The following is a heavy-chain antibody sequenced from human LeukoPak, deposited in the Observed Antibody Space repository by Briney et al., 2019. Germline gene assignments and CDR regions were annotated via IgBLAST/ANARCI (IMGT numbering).Heavy chain of an antibody. CDR3: ARSGGRRGFSQKGTPNWFDP. Sequence: GESLKISCKGSGYTFTNNWIGWVRQMPGKGLEWMGIIYPGDSDTRYSPSFQDQVTISVHKSISTAYLHWSSLKASDTAMYYCARSGGRRGFSQKGTPNWFDPWGQGTLVTVSS. CDR2: IYPGDSDT. V-gene: IGHV5-51*01. D-gene: IGHD3-16*01. J-gene: IGHJ5*02. CDR1: GYTFTNNW.